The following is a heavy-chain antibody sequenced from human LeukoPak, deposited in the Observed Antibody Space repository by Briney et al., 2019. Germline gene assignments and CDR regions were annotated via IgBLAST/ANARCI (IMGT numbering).Heavy chain of an antibody. V-gene: IGHV4-34*01. CDR1: GGSFSGYY. Sequence: SENLSLTCAVYGGSFSGYYWSWIRQPPGKGLEWMGEINHSGSTNYNPSLKSRVTISVDTSKNQFSLKLSSVTAADTAVYYCARGHGNLRRRELGAFDIWGQGTMVTVSS. CDR3: ARGHGNLRRRELGAFDI. J-gene: IGHJ3*02. CDR2: INHSGST. D-gene: IGHD4-17*01.